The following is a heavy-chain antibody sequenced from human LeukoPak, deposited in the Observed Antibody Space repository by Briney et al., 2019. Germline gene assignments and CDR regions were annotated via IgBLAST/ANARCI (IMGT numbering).Heavy chain of an antibody. CDR3: AKADDPYNWFDP. D-gene: IGHD5-24*01. Sequence: PGGSLRRSSAAAGFTDSSYAMSWIRQAPGKWLEWVSAISGSGGSTYYAASVKGRFTISRDNSRNTLYLQMNSLRAEDTAVYYCAKADDPYNWFDPWGQGTLVTVSS. CDR2: ISGSGGST. J-gene: IGHJ5*02. CDR1: GFTDSSYA. V-gene: IGHV3-23*01.